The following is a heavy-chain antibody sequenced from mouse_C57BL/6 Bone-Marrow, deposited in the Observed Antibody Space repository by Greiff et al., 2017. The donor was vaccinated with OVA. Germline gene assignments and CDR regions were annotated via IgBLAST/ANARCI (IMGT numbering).Heavy chain of an antibody. CDR3: ARFYDGLDY. J-gene: IGHJ2*01. D-gene: IGHD2-3*01. Sequence: EVQLVESGGGLVKPGGSLKLSCAASGFTFSSYTMSWVRQTPEKRLEWVATISGGGGNTYYPDSVKGRFTISRDNAKNTLYLQMSSLRSEDTALYYCARFYDGLDYWGQGTTLTVCS. CDR2: ISGGGGNT. CDR1: GFTFSSYT. V-gene: IGHV5-9*01.